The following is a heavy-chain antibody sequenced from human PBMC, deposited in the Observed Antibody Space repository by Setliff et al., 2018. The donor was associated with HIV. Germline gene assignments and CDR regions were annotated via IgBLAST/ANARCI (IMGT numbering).Heavy chain of an antibody. CDR1: GNTFTKYY. V-gene: IGHV1-46*01. CDR2: LNPSGST. CDR3: ARNSSGWYYSNYYYYGMDV. J-gene: IGHJ6*02. Sequence: ASVKVSCKASGNTFTKYYMHWVRQAPGQGLEWMGILNPSGSTLSAQKFRGRVTMTSDTSISTAYMELSRLRSDDTAVYYCARNSSGWYYSNYYYYGMDVWGQGTTVTVSS. D-gene: IGHD6-19*01.